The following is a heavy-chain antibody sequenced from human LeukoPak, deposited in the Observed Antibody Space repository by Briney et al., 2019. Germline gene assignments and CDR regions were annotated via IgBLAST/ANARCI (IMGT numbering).Heavy chain of an antibody. V-gene: IGHV1-2*02. J-gene: IGHJ4*02. CDR1: GYTFTEYY. CDR2: INPNSGGA. Sequence: ASVKVSCKAYGYTFTEYYMHWVRQAPGQGLEWMGWINPNSGGANYAEKFQGRVTMTRDTSISTAYMELSRLRYDDTALYYCARGQSLNDYWGQGTLVTVSS. CDR3: ARGQSLNDY.